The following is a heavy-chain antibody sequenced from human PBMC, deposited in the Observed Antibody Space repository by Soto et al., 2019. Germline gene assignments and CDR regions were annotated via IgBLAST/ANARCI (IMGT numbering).Heavy chain of an antibody. V-gene: IGHV4-39*01. CDR3: ARLEGLATISYYFDF. D-gene: IGHD3-9*01. CDR2: IYYRGNA. Sequence: SETLSLTCSVPDDSINSDKYYWGWIRQPPGEGLEWIGSIYYRGNAYYNPSLQTRVTISLDKSKSQFSLKLNSVTAADSAVYFCARLEGLATISYYFDFWGPGALVTVSS. CDR1: DDSINSDKYY. J-gene: IGHJ4*02.